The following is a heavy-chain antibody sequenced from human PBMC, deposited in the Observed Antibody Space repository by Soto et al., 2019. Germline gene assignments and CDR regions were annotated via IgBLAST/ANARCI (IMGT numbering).Heavy chain of an antibody. V-gene: IGHV5-51*01. D-gene: IGHD2-8*01. CDR1: GYNFAGYW. CDR2: IYPSDSDT. CDR3: ERGGLSSRTFDY. J-gene: IGHJ4*02. Sequence: GESLKISCKGSGYNFAGYWIAWVRQMTGKGLELMGIIYPSDSDTRYRLSFQYQVTISADKSISSAYLKRNSLRASHTALYYCERGGLSSRTFDYWGQGTPVTVSS.